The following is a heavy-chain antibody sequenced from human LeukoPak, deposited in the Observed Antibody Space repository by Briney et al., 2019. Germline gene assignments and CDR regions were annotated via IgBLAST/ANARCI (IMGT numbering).Heavy chain of an antibody. CDR1: GFTFSDYY. V-gene: IGHV3-7*03. CDR3: ARDQYDTWSRRGNFDS. CDR2: IKLDGSEK. D-gene: IGHD3-3*01. J-gene: IGHJ4*02. Sequence: PGGSLRLSCAASGFTFSDYYMCWIRQAPGKGLEWVANIKLDGSEKNYVDSVKGRFTISRDNTKNSLYLQMNSLRAEDTAVFYCARDQYDTWSRRGNFDSWGQGTLVIVSS.